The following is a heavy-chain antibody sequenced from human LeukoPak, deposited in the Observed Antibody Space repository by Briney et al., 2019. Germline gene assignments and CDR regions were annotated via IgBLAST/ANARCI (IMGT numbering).Heavy chain of an antibody. CDR1: GFTLNSYI. Sequence: GGSLRLSCEASGFTLNSYIMHWVRQAPGKGLEWVALISFDGRDKQYADSVKGRFTISRDNSKSTQYLQMNSLRAEDTALYYCVRDFEWGFDHWGQGTLVTVSS. CDR2: ISFDGRDK. CDR3: VRDFEWGFDH. J-gene: IGHJ4*02. V-gene: IGHV3-30*04. D-gene: IGHD3-3*01.